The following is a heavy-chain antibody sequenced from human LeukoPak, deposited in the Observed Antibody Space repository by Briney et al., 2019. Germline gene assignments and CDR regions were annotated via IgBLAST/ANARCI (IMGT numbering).Heavy chain of an antibody. CDR3: ARVTGYMIEDYFDY. V-gene: IGHV4-38-2*02. Sequence: SETLSLTCTVSGYSISFGYYWGWIRQPPGKGLEWIGSIYHSGSTYYNPSLKSRVTMSADTSKNQFSLRLSSVTAADTAVYYCARVTGYMIEDYFDYWGQGTLVTVSS. D-gene: IGHD3-22*01. J-gene: IGHJ4*02. CDR1: GYSISFGYY. CDR2: IYHSGST.